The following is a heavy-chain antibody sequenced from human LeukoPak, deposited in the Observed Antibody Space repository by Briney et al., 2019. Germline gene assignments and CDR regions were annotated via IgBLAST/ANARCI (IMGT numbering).Heavy chain of an antibody. D-gene: IGHD6-19*01. CDR2: ITPFNGNT. V-gene: IGHV1-45*02. Sequence: TWASVKVSCKASGYTFTYRYLHWVRQAPGQALEWMGWITPFNGNTNYAQKFQDRVTITRDRSMSTAYMELSSLRSEDTAMYYCAGGERSGWYYFDYWGQGTLVTVSS. CDR3: AGGERSGWYYFDY. CDR1: GYTFTYRY. J-gene: IGHJ4*02.